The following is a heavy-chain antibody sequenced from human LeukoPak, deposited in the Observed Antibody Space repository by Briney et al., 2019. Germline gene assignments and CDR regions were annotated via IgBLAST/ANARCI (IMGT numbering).Heavy chain of an antibody. CDR3: ARDARSYGHAFDY. CDR1: GGSISSGGYY. V-gene: IGHV4-31*03. D-gene: IGHD5-18*01. Sequence: SETLSLNCTVSGGSISSGGYYWSWIRQHPGKGLEWIGYIYYSGSTYYNPSLKSRVTISVDTSKNQFSLKLSSVTAADTAVYYCARDARSYGHAFDYWGQGILVTVSS. J-gene: IGHJ4*01. CDR2: IYYSGST.